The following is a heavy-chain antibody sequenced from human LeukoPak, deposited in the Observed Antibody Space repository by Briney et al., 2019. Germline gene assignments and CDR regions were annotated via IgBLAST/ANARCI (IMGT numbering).Heavy chain of an antibody. CDR3: AREPPYCSSTSCPRAGYYGMDV. D-gene: IGHD2-2*01. J-gene: IGHJ6*02. Sequence: ASVKVSCKASGYTFTSYGISWVRQAPGQGLEWMGWINTNTGNPTYAQGFTGRFVFSLDTSVSTAYLQISSLKAEDTAVYYCAREPPYCSSTSCPRAGYYGMDVWGQGTTVTVSS. CDR2: INTNTGNP. V-gene: IGHV7-4-1*02. CDR1: GYTFTSYG.